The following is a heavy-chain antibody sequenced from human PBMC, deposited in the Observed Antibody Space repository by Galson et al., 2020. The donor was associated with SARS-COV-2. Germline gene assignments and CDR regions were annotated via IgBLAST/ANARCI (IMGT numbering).Heavy chain of an antibody. CDR2: IFYTGNA. J-gene: IGHJ4*02. CDR3: ARLKDSSPLRSPVDS. CDR1: GGSISSGSYY. Sequence: SETLSLTCTVSGGSISSGSYYWGWIRQPPGKGLETVGSIFYTGNAYYNPSLKSRVTISVDTAKNQFSMQVSSVTAADTAIYYCARLKDSSPLRSPVDSWGQGTLVTVSS. V-gene: IGHV4-39*07. D-gene: IGHD6-6*01.